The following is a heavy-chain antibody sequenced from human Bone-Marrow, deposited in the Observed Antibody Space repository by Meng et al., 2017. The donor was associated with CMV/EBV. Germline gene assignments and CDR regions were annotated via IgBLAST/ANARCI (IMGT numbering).Heavy chain of an antibody. CDR1: GFTFSSYS. V-gene: IGHV3-21*01. CDR2: ISSSSSYI. J-gene: IGHJ3*02. Sequence: GESLKISCAASGFTFSSYSMNWVRQAPGKGLEWVSSISSSSSYIYYADSVKGRFTISRDNAKNSLYLQMNSLRAEDTAVYYCARDGSGVGPAFDIWGQGTMVTVSS. CDR3: ARDGSGVGPAFDI. D-gene: IGHD3-10*01.